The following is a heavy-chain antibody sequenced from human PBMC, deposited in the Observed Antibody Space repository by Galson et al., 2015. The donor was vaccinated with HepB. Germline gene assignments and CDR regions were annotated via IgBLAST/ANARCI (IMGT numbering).Heavy chain of an antibody. D-gene: IGHD1-26*01. Sequence: QSGAEVKKPGESLTISCQGSGYSFDSFSHFWIAWVRQMPGKGLEWMGTIFPGDSDTTYSPSFQGQVTFSVDKSINTVYLQWSSLKASDTAVYFCARRAHSGTYSYFDYWGQGTLVTVSS. CDR3: ARRAHSGTYSYFDY. CDR1: GYSFDSFSHFW. CDR2: IFPGDSDT. V-gene: IGHV5-51*03. J-gene: IGHJ4*02.